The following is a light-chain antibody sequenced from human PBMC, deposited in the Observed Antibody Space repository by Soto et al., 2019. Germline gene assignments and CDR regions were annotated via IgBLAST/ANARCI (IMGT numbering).Light chain of an antibody. Sequence: ENVLTLSPGTLSLSPGERATLSCRASQNVSSSYLAWYQQKPGQAPRLLIYGASSRATGIPDRFSGSGSGTDFTITISRLEPEDFAVYYCQQYGSSPTFGQGTKVEIK. V-gene: IGKV3-20*01. CDR2: GAS. CDR3: QQYGSSPT. CDR1: QNVSSSY. J-gene: IGKJ1*01.